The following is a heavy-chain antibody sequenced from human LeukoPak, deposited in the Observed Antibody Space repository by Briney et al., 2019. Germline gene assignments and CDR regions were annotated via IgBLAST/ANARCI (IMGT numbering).Heavy chain of an antibody. CDR1: GGTFSSYA. D-gene: IGHD2-2*01. CDR2: IIPIFGTA. Sequence: GASVKVSCKASGGTFSSYAISWVRQAPGQGLEWMGGIIPIFGTANYAQKFQGRVTITADESTSTAYMELGSLRSEDTAVYYCARGQEYQLLLSWFDPWGQGTLVTVSS. J-gene: IGHJ5*02. CDR3: ARGQEYQLLLSWFDP. V-gene: IGHV1-69*13.